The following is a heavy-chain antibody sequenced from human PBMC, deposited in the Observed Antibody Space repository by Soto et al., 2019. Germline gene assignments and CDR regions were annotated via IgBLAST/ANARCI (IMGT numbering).Heavy chain of an antibody. D-gene: IGHD6-25*01. CDR3: ARELYSSVRFDP. CDR1: GYTFTSYD. J-gene: IGHJ5*02. Sequence: QVQLVQSGAEVKKPGASVKVSCKASGYTFTSYDINWVRQATGQGLEWMGWMNPNSGNTGYAQKFQGRVTMTRNTSISTAYLELRSLRSEDTAVYYCARELYSSVRFDPWGQGTLVTVAS. V-gene: IGHV1-8*01. CDR2: MNPNSGNT.